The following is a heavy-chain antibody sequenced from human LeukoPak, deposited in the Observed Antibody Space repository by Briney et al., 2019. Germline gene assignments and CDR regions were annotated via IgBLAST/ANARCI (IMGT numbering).Heavy chain of an antibody. J-gene: IGHJ4*02. Sequence: SETLSLTCTVSGGSISSYYWSWIRQPPGKGLEWIGYIYYSGSTNYNPSLKSRVTISVDTSKNQFSLKLSPVTAADTAVYYCARDAPRSGSYYDYWGQGTLVTVSS. CDR3: ARDAPRSGSYYDY. CDR1: GGSISSYY. D-gene: IGHD3-10*01. V-gene: IGHV4-59*01. CDR2: IYYSGST.